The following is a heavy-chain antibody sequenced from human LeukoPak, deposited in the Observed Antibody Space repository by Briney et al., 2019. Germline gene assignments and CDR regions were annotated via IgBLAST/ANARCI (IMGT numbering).Heavy chain of an antibody. V-gene: IGHV4-38-2*01. J-gene: IGHJ4*02. Sequence: PSETLSLTCAVSAYSIRGDDYWGWVRQSPGKGLEWIGSIYHSGSTHYNPSLKSRVTISVDTSENQFSLMLNSVTAADTAVYYCARNRSMTTTPGFDHWGQGTLVTVSS. CDR2: IYHSGST. CDR1: AYSIRGDDY. D-gene: IGHD4-11*01. CDR3: ARNRSMTTTPGFDH.